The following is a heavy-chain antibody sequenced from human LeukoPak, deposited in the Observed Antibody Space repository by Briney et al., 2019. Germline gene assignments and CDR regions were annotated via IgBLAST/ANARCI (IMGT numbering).Heavy chain of an antibody. CDR2: IIPIFGTA. V-gene: IGHV1-69*13. CDR3: ARGQPGKYSSGWSPFDY. CDR1: GGTFSSYA. Sequence: GASVKVSCKASGGTFSSYAISWVRQAPGQGLEWMGGIIPIFGTANYAQKLQGRVTITADESTSTAYMELSSLRSEDTAVYYCARGQPGKYSSGWSPFDYWGQGTLVTVSS. J-gene: IGHJ4*02. D-gene: IGHD6-19*01.